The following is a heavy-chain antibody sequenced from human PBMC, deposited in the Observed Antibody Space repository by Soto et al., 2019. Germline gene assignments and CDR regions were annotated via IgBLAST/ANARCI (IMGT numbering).Heavy chain of an antibody. CDR1: GFTFSSYS. J-gene: IGHJ5*02. D-gene: IGHD2-2*01. CDR3: ARDRQHCSSTSCYAIA. Sequence: PGGSLRLSCAASGFTFSSYSMNWVRQAPGKGLEWVSSISSSSSYIYYADSVKGRFTISRDNAKNSLYLQMNSMRAEDTAVYYCARDRQHCSSTSCYAIAWGQGTLVTVYS. V-gene: IGHV3-21*01. CDR2: ISSSSSYI.